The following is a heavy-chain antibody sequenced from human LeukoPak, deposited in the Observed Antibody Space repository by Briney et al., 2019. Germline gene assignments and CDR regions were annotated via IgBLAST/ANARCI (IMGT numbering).Heavy chain of an antibody. Sequence: KTGGSLRLSCEASGFTFSAYAMTWVRQAPGKGLEWVSSIGSDNKPHYSESVKGRFAISRDNSKNTLYLQMNSLRAEDTAVYYCAKGDYYDLDYWGQGTLVTVSS. CDR2: IGSDNKP. CDR3: AKGDYYDLDY. J-gene: IGHJ4*02. V-gene: IGHV3-23*05. CDR1: GFTFSAYA. D-gene: IGHD3-22*01.